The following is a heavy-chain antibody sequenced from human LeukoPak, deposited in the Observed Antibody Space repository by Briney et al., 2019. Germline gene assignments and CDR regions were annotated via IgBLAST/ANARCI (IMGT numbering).Heavy chain of an antibody. Sequence: GASVKVSCKASGYTFTSYGISWVRQAPGQGLEWMGWISAYNGNTNYAQKLQGRVTMTTDTSTSTAYMELRSPRSDDTAVYYCASGFNYYDSSGYPFDYWGQGTLVTVSS. V-gene: IGHV1-18*01. CDR1: GYTFTSYG. D-gene: IGHD3-22*01. CDR2: ISAYNGNT. J-gene: IGHJ4*02. CDR3: ASGFNYYDSSGYPFDY.